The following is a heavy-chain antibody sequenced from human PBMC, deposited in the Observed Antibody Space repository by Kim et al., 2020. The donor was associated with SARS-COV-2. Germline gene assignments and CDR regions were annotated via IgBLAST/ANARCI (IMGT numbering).Heavy chain of an antibody. CDR1: GYSFTSYW. Sequence: GESLKISCKGSGYSFTSYWIGWVRQMPGKGLEWMGIIYPGDSDTRYSPSFQGQVTISADKSISTAYLQWSSLKASDTAMYYCARSRDGYSKRISYGMDVWGQGTTVTVSS. J-gene: IGHJ6*02. D-gene: IGHD4-4*01. V-gene: IGHV5-51*01. CDR2: IYPGDSDT. CDR3: ARSRDGYSKRISYGMDV.